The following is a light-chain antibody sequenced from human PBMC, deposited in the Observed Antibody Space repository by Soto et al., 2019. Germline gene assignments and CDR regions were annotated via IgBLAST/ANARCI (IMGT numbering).Light chain of an antibody. CDR1: QTVGNT. V-gene: IGKV3-15*01. CDR2: GAS. J-gene: IGKJ1*01. Sequence: EIVLTQSPATLSVSPGERATLFCRASQTVGNTLAWYQQQPGQAPRLIVYGASTTATGIPARFSGSGSGTEFTLTISSLQSEDFAVYYCLHYNDWPRWTFGQGTKVEV. CDR3: LHYNDWPRWT.